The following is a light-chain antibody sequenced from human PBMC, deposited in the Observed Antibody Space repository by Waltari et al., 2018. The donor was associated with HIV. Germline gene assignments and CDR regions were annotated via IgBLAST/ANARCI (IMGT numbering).Light chain of an antibody. CDR1: GGSIASNF. Sequence: FLLTQPHYVSESPGKTVTISCTRSGGSIASNFVQWYRQRPGSAPTTVIYQNNRRPSRVPDRFSGSIDSSSNSASLTLSELRAEDEADYYCQSSDSTNHWVFGGGTKLTVL. CDR3: QSSDSTNHWV. J-gene: IGLJ3*02. V-gene: IGLV6-57*03. CDR2: QNN.